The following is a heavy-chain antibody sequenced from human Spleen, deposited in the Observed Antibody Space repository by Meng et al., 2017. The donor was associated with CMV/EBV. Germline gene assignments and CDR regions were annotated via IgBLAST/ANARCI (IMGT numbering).Heavy chain of an antibody. V-gene: IGHV3-9*01. Sequence: SLKISCAASGFTFSSYAMSWVRQAPGKGLEWVSGISWNSGSIGYADSVKGRFTISRDNAKNSLYLQMNSLRAEDTALYYCAKGPLLWFGEDAFDIWGQGTMVTVSS. J-gene: IGHJ3*02. CDR2: ISWNSGSI. D-gene: IGHD3-10*01. CDR1: GFTFSSYA. CDR3: AKGPLLWFGEDAFDI.